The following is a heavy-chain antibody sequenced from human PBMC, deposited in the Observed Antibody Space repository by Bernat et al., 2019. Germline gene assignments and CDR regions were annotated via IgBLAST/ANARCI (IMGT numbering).Heavy chain of an antibody. CDR3: AKDRGFGELLYNYYYYYGMDV. CDR2: ISFDGNKK. D-gene: IGHD3-10*01. J-gene: IGHJ6*02. Sequence: QVQLVESGGGVVQPGRSLRLSCAASGFTLRYVMHWVRQTPGKGLEWVAVISFDGNKKDYADSVKGRFTVSRDSSKNTLYLQMNSLRIEDTAVYYCAKDRGFGELLYNYYYYYGMDVWGQGTTVSVSS. V-gene: IGHV3-30*01. CDR1: GFTLRYV.